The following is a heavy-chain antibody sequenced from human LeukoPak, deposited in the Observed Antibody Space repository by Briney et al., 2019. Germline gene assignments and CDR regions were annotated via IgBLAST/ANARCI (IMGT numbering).Heavy chain of an antibody. V-gene: IGHV5-51*01. CDR2: IYPGDSDT. D-gene: IGHD5-18*01. J-gene: IGHJ4*02. CDR3: ARRVPGYNYGDY. CDR1: GYSFTNYW. Sequence: GESLKISCQVSGYSFTNYWIAWVRQMPGKGLEWMGIIYPGDSDTRYSPSFQGQVTISADKSISTAYLQWSSLKASDTAMYYCARRVPGYNYGDYWGQGTLVTVSS.